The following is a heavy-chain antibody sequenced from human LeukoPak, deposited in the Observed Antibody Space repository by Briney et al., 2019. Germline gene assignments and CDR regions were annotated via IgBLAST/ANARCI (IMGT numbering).Heavy chain of an antibody. CDR1: GFTFSSYS. CDR2: ISSSSSYI. D-gene: IGHD6-25*01. J-gene: IGHJ4*02. Sequence: GGSLRLSCAASGFTFSSYSMNWVRQAPGKGLEWVSSISSSSSYIYYADSVKGRFTISRDNAKNSLYLQMNSLRAEDTAVYYCARESPDAATGEYYFDSWGQGTLVTVSS. V-gene: IGHV3-21*01. CDR3: ARESPDAATGEYYFDS.